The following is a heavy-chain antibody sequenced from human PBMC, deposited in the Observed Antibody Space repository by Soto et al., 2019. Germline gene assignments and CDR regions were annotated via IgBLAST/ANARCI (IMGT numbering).Heavy chain of an antibody. CDR2: INAGNCNT. Sequence: QVQLVQSGSEEKKPGASVKVYCKASGYTFTVYALHSVRQAPGQRLEWMGWINAGNCNTKYSQKFQGRVTITRDTSAITASMELSMLRSEDTAVYYCAMAVAVAADFAYWGQGTLVTVS. CDR3: AMAVAVAADFAY. D-gene: IGHD6-19*01. CDR1: GYTFTVYA. J-gene: IGHJ4*02. V-gene: IGHV1-3*05.